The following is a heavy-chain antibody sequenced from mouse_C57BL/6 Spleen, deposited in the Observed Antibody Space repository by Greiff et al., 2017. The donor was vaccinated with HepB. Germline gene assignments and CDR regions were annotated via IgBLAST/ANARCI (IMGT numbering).Heavy chain of an antibody. V-gene: IGHV5-9*01. CDR2: ISGGGGNT. Sequence: EVKLVESGGGLVKPGGSLKLSCAASGFTFSSYTMSWVRQTPEKRLEWVATISGGGGNTYYPDSVKGRFTISRDNAKNTLYLQMSSLRSEDTALYYCARHYYYGSSSWFAYWGQGTLVTVSA. D-gene: IGHD1-1*01. CDR1: GFTFSSYT. J-gene: IGHJ3*01. CDR3: ARHYYYGSSSWFAY.